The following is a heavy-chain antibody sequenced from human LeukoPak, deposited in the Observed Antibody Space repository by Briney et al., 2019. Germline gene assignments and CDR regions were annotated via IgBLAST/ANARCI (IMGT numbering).Heavy chain of an antibody. CDR1: GFIFSSHW. CDR2: INLEGTDK. D-gene: IGHD1-26*01. CDR3: ARSGSYFSK. V-gene: IGHV3-7*01. Sequence: PGGSLRPSCAASGFIFSSHWMSWVRQAPEKGPEWVANINLEGTDKNYVDSVKGRFTISRDNAKNSLYLQMSSLRADDTAMYYCARSGSYFSKWGQGTLVAVSS. J-gene: IGHJ4*02.